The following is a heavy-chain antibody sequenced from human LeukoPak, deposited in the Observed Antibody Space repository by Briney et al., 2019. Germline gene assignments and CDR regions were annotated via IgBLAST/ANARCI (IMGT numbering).Heavy chain of an antibody. CDR3: ATSYYYDSSGYYSSYFDY. Sequence: ASVKVSCKASGGTFSSYAISWVRQAPGQGLEWMGGFDPEDGETIYAQKFQGRVTMTEDTSTDTAYMELSSLRSEDTAVYYCATSYYYDSSGYYSSYFDYWGQGTLVTVSS. V-gene: IGHV1-24*01. CDR2: FDPEDGET. CDR1: GGTFSSYA. D-gene: IGHD3-22*01. J-gene: IGHJ4*02.